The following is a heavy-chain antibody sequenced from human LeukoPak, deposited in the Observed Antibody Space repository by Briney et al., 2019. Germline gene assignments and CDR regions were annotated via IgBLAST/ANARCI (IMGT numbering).Heavy chain of an antibody. D-gene: IGHD1-26*01. CDR2: ISYDGSNK. Sequence: GGSLRLSCAASGFTFSSYAMHWVRQAPGKGLEWVAVISYDGSNKYYADSVKGRFTISRDNSKNTLYLQMNSLRAEDTAVYYCAREAEWELLHDYWGQGTLVTVSS. V-gene: IGHV3-30-3*01. CDR1: GFTFSSYA. CDR3: AREAEWELLHDY. J-gene: IGHJ4*02.